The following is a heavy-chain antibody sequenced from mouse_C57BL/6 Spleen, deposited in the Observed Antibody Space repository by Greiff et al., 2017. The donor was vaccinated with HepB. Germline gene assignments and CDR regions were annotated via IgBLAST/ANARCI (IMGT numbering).Heavy chain of an antibody. V-gene: IGHV2-6*01. CDR2: IWGVGST. CDR1: GFSLTSYG. CDR3: ARRQLRLPFAY. J-gene: IGHJ3*01. Sequence: VQLQESGPGLVAPSQSLSITCTVSGFSLTSYGVDWVRQSPGKGLEWLGVIWGVGSTNYNSALKSRLSISKDNSKSQVFLKMNSLQTDDTAMYYCARRQLRLPFAYWGQGTLVTVSA. D-gene: IGHD3-2*02.